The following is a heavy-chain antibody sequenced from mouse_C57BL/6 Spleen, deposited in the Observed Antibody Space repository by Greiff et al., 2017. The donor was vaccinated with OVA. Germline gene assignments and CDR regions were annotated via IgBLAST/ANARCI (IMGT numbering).Heavy chain of an antibody. J-gene: IGHJ1*03. D-gene: IGHD1-1*01. CDR1: GFTFTDYY. CDR3: ERAHRVEDGHWYIDD. V-gene: IGHV1-36*01. CDR2: VYPYNGGT. Sequence: VHVKQSGPVLVKPGPSVKISCKASGFTFTDYYMHWVKQSHGKSLEWIGLVYPYNGGTSYNQKFKGKATLTVDTSSSTAYMELNSLTSEDSAVYDCERAHRVEDGHWYIDDWGTGTTVTVSS.